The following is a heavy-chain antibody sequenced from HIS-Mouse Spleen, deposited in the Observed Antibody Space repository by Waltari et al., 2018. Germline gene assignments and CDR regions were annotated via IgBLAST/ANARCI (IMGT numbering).Heavy chain of an antibody. CDR3: AREIPYSSSWYDWYFDL. D-gene: IGHD6-13*01. CDR1: GGSISSSSYY. J-gene: IGHJ2*01. Sequence: QLQLQESGPGLVKPSETLSLTCTVSGGSISSSSYYWGWIRQPPGKGLGWIWGIYYSGSTYYNPSPKGRVTISVDTSKNQFSLKLSSVTAADTAVYYCAREIPYSSSWYDWYFDLWGRGTLVTVSS. CDR2: IYYSGST. V-gene: IGHV4-39*07.